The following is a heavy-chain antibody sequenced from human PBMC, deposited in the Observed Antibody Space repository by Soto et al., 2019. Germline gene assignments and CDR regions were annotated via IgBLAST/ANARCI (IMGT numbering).Heavy chain of an antibody. V-gene: IGHV4-31*03. CDR2: IYYSGST. J-gene: IGHJ3*02. D-gene: IGHD1-26*01. Sequence: SEPLSLTCTVSGGSISSGGYYWSWNRQHPGKGLEWIGYIYYSGSTYYNPSLKSRVTISVDTSKNQFSLKLSSVTAADTAVYYCARILWEKAFDIWGQGTMVTVS. CDR1: GGSISSGGYY. CDR3: ARILWEKAFDI.